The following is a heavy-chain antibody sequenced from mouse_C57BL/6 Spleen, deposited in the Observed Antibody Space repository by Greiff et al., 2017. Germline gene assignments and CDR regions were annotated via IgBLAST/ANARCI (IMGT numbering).Heavy chain of an antibody. J-gene: IGHJ1*03. CDR3: ARDWDVGYCEV. Sequence: EVKLQESGGGLVQPGGSLKLSCAASGFTFSDYGMAWVRQAPKKGPEWVAFISNLAYSIYYADTVTGRFTISSVNAKNTLYLEMSSLRSEDTAMYYCARDWDVGYCEVWGTGTTVTVSS. CDR1: GFTFSDYG. D-gene: IGHD4-1*01. CDR2: ISNLAYSI. V-gene: IGHV5-15*01.